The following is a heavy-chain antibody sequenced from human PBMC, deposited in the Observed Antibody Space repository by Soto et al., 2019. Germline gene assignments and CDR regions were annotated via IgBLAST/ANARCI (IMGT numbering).Heavy chain of an antibody. J-gene: IGHJ6*02. Sequence: QVQLQESGPGLVKPSETLSLTCTVSGGSISSYYWSWIRQPPGKGLEWIGYIYYSGSTNYNPSLKSRVTISVDTSKNQFSLKLSSVSAADTAVYYCARDSRGYRGYPNYYYYYGMDVWGQGTTVTVSS. D-gene: IGHD5-12*01. V-gene: IGHV4-59*01. CDR2: IYYSGST. CDR3: ARDSRGYRGYPNYYYYYGMDV. CDR1: GGSISSYY.